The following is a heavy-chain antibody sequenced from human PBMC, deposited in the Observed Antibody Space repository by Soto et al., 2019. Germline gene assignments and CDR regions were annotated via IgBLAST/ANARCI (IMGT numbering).Heavy chain of an antibody. CDR3: AKDSIRSSFSRSSTRGRDAFDI. CDR1: GFTFEDYA. V-gene: IGHV3-9*01. D-gene: IGHD6-6*01. CDR2: ISWDSRSV. J-gene: IGHJ3*02. Sequence: PGGSLRLSCAVSGFTFEDYAMHWVRQAPGKGLEWVSGISWDSRSVAYADSVKGRFTISRDNAENSLHLQMNSLRAEDTAVYYCAKDSIRSSFSRSSTRGRDAFDIWGRGTMFTVSS.